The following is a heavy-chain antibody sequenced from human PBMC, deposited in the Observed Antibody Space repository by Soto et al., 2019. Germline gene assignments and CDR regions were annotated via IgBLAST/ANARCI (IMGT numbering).Heavy chain of an antibody. J-gene: IGHJ6*02. CDR2: INPNSGGT. D-gene: IGHD6-13*01. Sequence: ASVKVSCKASGYTFTGYYMHWVRQAPGQGLEWMGWINPNSGGTNYAQKFQGWVTMTRDTSISTAYMELSRLRSDDTAVYYRARDPGIAAAGTRLGYYYGMDVWGQGTTVTVSS. V-gene: IGHV1-2*04. CDR1: GYTFTGYY. CDR3: ARDPGIAAAGTRLGYYYGMDV.